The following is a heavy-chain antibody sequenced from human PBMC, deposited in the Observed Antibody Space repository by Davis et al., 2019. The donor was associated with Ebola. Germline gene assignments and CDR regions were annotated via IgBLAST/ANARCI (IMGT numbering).Heavy chain of an antibody. CDR3: ARPVGVYYHYFDY. Sequence: GSLRLSCAVYGGSFSGYFWSWIRQPPGKGLEWIGNIYYSGSTYYNPSLKSRVAMSVDTSKNQFSLKLSSATAADTAVYYCARPVGVYYHYFDYWGQGTLVTVSS. V-gene: IGHV4-34*01. J-gene: IGHJ4*02. CDR2: IYYSGST. D-gene: IGHD1-26*01. CDR1: GGSFSGYF.